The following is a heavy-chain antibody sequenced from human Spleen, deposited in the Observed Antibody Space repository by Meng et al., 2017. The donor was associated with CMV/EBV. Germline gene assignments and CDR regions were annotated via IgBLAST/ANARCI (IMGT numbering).Heavy chain of an antibody. CDR1: SDYISSGGYY. J-gene: IGHJ4*02. V-gene: IGHV4-31*03. CDR3: ARASGSTVTFDY. Sequence: CTVSSDYISSGGYYWTWVRQHPGKGLEWIGYIYYSGSTYYNPSLKSRVTMSLDTSNNQFSLNLSSLTAADTAVYYCARASGSTVTFDYWGQGTLVTVSS. D-gene: IGHD4-17*01. CDR2: IYYSGST.